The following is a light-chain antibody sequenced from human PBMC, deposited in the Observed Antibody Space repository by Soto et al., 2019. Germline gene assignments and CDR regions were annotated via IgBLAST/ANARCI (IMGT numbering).Light chain of an antibody. V-gene: IGKV3-20*01. CDR1: QSVSSSY. J-gene: IGKJ2*01. CDR3: QQYGSFYT. Sequence: EIVLTQSPGTLSLSPGERATLSCRASQSVSSSYLAWYQQKPGQAPRLLIYGASSRATGIPDRFSGSGSGTDFTLTISRLEPEDFEVYYCQQYGSFYTFGQGTKLEIK. CDR2: GAS.